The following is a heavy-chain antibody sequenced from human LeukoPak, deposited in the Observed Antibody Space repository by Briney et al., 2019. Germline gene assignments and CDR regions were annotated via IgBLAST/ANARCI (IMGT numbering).Heavy chain of an antibody. CDR1: GGSISSYY. D-gene: IGHD5-24*01. CDR3: ARSGDGYKSWHYFDY. CDR2: ISNSGST. V-gene: IGHV4-59*01. Sequence: PSETLSLTCTVSGGSISSYYWTWVRHPPRKGLEWIGYISNSGSTNYNPSLKSRVTISVDTSKNQFSLKLSSVTAADTAVYYCARSGDGYKSWHYFDYWGQGTLVTVSS. J-gene: IGHJ4*02.